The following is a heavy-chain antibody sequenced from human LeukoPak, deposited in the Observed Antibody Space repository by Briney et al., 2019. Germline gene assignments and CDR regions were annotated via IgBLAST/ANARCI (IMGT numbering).Heavy chain of an antibody. Sequence: APVKVSCKASGYTFTSYGISWVRQAPGQGLEWMGWISAYNGNTNYAQKLQGRVTMTTDTSTSTAYMELRSLRSDDTAVYYCAREGASSSWYYFDYWGQGTLVTVSS. D-gene: IGHD6-13*01. CDR3: AREGASSSWYYFDY. J-gene: IGHJ4*02. V-gene: IGHV1-18*01. CDR2: ISAYNGNT. CDR1: GYTFTSYG.